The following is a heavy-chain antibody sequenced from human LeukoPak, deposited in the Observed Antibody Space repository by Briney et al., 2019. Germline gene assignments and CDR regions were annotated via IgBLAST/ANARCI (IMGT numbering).Heavy chain of an antibody. CDR3: ARDRGYYYDSSGYYTLGY. Sequence: ASVKVSCKASGYTFTSYGISWVRQAPGQGLEWMGRISAYNGNTNYAQKLQGRVTMTTDTSTSTAYMELRSLRSDDTAVYYCARDRGYYYDSSGYYTLGYWGQGTLVTVSS. CDR2: ISAYNGNT. J-gene: IGHJ4*02. CDR1: GYTFTSYG. V-gene: IGHV1-18*01. D-gene: IGHD3-22*01.